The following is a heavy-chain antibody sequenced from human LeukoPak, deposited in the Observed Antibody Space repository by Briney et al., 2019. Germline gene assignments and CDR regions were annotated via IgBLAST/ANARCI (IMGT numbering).Heavy chain of an antibody. Sequence: SETLSLTCTVSGGSIRSNSYYWGWIRQPPGKGLEWIGSIYYSGSTYYNPSLKSRVTISVDTSKNQFSLKLSSVTAADTAVYYCARHFDALTSENWFDPWGQGTLVTVSS. CDR2: IYYSGST. CDR1: GGSIRSNSYY. CDR3: ARHFDALTSENWFDP. J-gene: IGHJ5*02. D-gene: IGHD3-9*01. V-gene: IGHV4-39*01.